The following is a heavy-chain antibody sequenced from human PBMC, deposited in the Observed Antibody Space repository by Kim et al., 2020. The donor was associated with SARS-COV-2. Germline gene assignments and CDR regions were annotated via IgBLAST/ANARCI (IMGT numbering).Heavy chain of an antibody. Sequence: QSLKSRVTISVDTSKNQFSLKLSSVTAADTAVYYWARRITMVRGVPDRDYWGQGTLVTVSS. J-gene: IGHJ4*02. D-gene: IGHD3-10*01. CDR3: ARRITMVRGVPDRDY. V-gene: IGHV4-30-2*03.